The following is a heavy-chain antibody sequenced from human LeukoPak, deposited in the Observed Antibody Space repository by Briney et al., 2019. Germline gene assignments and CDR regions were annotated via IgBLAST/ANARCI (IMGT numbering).Heavy chain of an antibody. V-gene: IGHV1-69*06. Sequence: SVKVSCKASGGTFSSYAISWVRQAPGQGLEWMGGIIPIFGTANYAQKFQGRVTITADKSTSTAYMELSSLRSEDTAVYYCATWESIAAAGTGLWGQGTLVTVSS. CDR3: ATWESIAAAGTGL. CDR2: IIPIFGTA. J-gene: IGHJ4*02. CDR1: GGTFSSYA. D-gene: IGHD6-13*01.